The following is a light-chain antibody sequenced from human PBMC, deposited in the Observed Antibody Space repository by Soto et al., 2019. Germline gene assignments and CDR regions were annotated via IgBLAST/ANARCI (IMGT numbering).Light chain of an antibody. J-gene: IGKJ4*01. CDR2: GAS. V-gene: IGKV3-20*01. CDR3: KQSKTFPLT. Sequence: EIVLTQSPGTLSLSPGERATLSFRASQSVSNYLAWYQQKPGQAPRLLIYGASTRATGIPDRFSGSGSGTDFTLTISRLEPEDLATYYCKQSKTFPLTFGGGTKVDIK. CDR1: QSVSNY.